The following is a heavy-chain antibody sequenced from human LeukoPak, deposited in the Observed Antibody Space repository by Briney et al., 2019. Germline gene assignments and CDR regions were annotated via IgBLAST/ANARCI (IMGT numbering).Heavy chain of an antibody. CDR1: GYTFTSYA. D-gene: IGHD6-13*01. Sequence: ASVKVSCKASGYTFTSYAMNWVRQAPGQGLEWMGWINTNTGNPTYAQGFTGRFVFSLDTSVSTAYLQISSLKAEDTAVYYCARGVISGYSSSWFKAGWFDPWGQGTLVTVSS. V-gene: IGHV7-4-1*02. J-gene: IGHJ5*02. CDR2: INTNTGNP. CDR3: ARGVISGYSSSWFKAGWFDP.